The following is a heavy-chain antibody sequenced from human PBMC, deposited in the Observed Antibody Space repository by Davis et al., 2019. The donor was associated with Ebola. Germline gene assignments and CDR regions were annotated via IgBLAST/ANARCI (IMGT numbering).Heavy chain of an antibody. J-gene: IGHJ3*01. CDR1: GFIFSNYW. D-gene: IGHD2/OR15-2a*01. CDR3: AKDNRNIWSEV. CDR2: IGPSGSDN. Sequence: GGSLRLSCEAAGFIFSNYWMNWVRQAPGKGLEWVSSIGPSGSDNHYADSVKGRFTISRDNSKNTLYLQMNGLRVEDTAIYYCAKDNRNIWSEVWGQGTMVTVSS. V-gene: IGHV3-21*04.